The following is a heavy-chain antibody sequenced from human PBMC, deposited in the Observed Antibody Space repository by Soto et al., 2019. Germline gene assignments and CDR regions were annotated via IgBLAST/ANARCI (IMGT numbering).Heavy chain of an antibody. V-gene: IGHV3-11*01. Sequence: GGSLRLSCAASGFTFSDYYMSWIRQAPGKGLEWVSYISSSGSTIYYADSVKGRFTISRDNAKNSLYLQMNSLRAEDTAVYYCARDSALGNYYEFWSGYYSPDAFHIWGQGTMVTVSS. D-gene: IGHD3-3*01. J-gene: IGHJ3*02. CDR3: ARDSALGNYYEFWSGYYSPDAFHI. CDR2: ISSSGSTI. CDR1: GFTFSDYY.